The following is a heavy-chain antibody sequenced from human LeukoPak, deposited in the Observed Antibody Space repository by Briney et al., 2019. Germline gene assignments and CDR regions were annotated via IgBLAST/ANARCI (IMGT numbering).Heavy chain of an antibody. CDR3: AREFQAPYYFDY. Sequence: GGSLRLSCAATGFTFSNYEMNWVRQAPGKGLEWVSYISSSGSTLYYADSVKGRFTISRDNAKNSLYLQMNSLRAEDTAVYYCAREFQAPYYFDYWGQGTLVTVSS. CDR2: ISSSGSTL. CDR1: GFTFSNYE. J-gene: IGHJ4*02. V-gene: IGHV3-48*03.